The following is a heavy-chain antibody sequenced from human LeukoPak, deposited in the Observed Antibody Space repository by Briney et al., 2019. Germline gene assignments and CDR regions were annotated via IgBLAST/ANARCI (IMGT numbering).Heavy chain of an antibody. CDR3: ARSKGTWELDY. D-gene: IGHD1-1*01. V-gene: IGHV3-23*01. J-gene: IGHJ4*02. CDR1: GFKFNSYA. Sequence: GGSLRLSCAASGFKFNSYAMTWVRQAPGKGLEWVSAISGSGGSTYYADSVEGRFTISRDNSKNTLYLQMNSLRAEDTAVYYCARSKGTWELDYWGQGTLVTVSS. CDR2: ISGSGGST.